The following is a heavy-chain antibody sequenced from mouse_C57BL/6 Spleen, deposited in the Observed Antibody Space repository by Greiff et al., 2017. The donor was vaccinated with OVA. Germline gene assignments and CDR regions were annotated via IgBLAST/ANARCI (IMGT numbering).Heavy chain of an antibody. J-gene: IGHJ4*01. CDR3: ARTYYYGSSYYAMDY. D-gene: IGHD1-1*01. CDR1: GFNIKNTY. CDR2: IDPANGNT. Sequence: EVMLVESVAELVRPGASVKLSCTASGFNIKNTYMHWVKQRPEQGLEWIGRIDPANGNTKYAPKFQGKATITADTSSNTAYLQLSSLTSEDTAIYYCARTYYYGSSYYAMDYWGQGTSVTVSS. V-gene: IGHV14-3*01.